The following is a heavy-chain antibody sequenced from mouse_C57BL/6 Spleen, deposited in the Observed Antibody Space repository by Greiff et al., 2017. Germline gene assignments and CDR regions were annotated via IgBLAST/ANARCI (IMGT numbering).Heavy chain of an antibody. CDR1: GFNIKNTY. D-gene: IGHD2-4*01. Sequence: EVKLVESVAELVRPGASVKLSCTASGFNIKNTYMHWVKQRPEQGLEWLGRIDPANGNTKYAPKVQGKATITADTSYNTAYLQLSSLTSEDTAIYYCANYDGYAMDYWGQGTSVTVSS. J-gene: IGHJ4*01. V-gene: IGHV14-3*01. CDR3: ANYDGYAMDY. CDR2: IDPANGNT.